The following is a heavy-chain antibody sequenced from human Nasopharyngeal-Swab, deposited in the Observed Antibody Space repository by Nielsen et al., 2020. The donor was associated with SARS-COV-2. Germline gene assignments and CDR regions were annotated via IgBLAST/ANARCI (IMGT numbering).Heavy chain of an antibody. CDR3: VRDAYYYDSSGYYYNPWGY. CDR1: GYSISSGYY. D-gene: IGHD3-22*01. V-gene: IGHV4-38-2*02. Sequence: SETLSLTCTVSGYSISSGYYWGWIRQPPGKGLEWIGSIYHSGSTYYNPSLKSRVTISVDTSKNQFSLKLSSVTAADTAVYYCVRDAYYYDSSGYYYNPWGYWGQGTLVTVSS. CDR2: IYHSGST. J-gene: IGHJ4*02.